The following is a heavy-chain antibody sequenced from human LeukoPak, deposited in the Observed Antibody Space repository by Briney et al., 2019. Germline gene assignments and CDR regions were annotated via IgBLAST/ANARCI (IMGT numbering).Heavy chain of an antibody. CDR3: ARDLSEHYYYYGMDV. D-gene: IGHD1-26*01. CDR1: GGTFSSYA. CDR2: IIPILGIA. V-gene: IGHV1-69*04. Sequence: GASVKVSCKASGGTFSSYAISWVRQAPGQGLEWMGRIIPILGIANYARKFQGRVTITADKSTSTAYMELSSLRSEDTAVYYCARDLSEHYYYYGMDVWGQGTTVTVSS. J-gene: IGHJ6*02.